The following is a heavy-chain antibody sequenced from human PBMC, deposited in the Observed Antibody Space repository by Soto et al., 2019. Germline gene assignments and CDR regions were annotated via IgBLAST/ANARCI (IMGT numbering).Heavy chain of an antibody. J-gene: IGHJ4*02. CDR2: ISSSSSTI. CDR3: ARGITMVRGVDFDY. Sequence: EVQLVESGGGLVQPGGSLRLSCAASGFTFSSYSMNWVRQAPGKGLEWVSYISSSSSTIYYADSVKGRFTISRDNAKNSLYLQMNSLRAEDTAVYYFARGITMVRGVDFDYWGQGTLVTVSS. CDR1: GFTFSSYS. V-gene: IGHV3-48*01. D-gene: IGHD3-10*01.